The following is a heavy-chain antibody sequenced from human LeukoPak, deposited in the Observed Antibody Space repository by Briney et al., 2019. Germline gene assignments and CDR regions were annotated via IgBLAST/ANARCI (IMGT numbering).Heavy chain of an antibody. Sequence: SETLSLTCTVSGGSIRSSYYYWGWIRQPSGKGLEWIGSIYDSGSTYYNPSLKSRVTISVDTSKNQFSLKLNSVTAADTAVYYCAREIQYYSGWFDPWGQGTLVTVSS. CDR2: IYDSGST. V-gene: IGHV4-39*02. J-gene: IGHJ5*02. D-gene: IGHD3-10*01. CDR1: GGSIRSSYYY. CDR3: AREIQYYSGWFDP.